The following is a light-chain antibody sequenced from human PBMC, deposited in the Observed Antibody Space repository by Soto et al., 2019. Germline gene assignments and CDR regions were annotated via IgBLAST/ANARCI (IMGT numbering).Light chain of an antibody. J-gene: IGLJ2*01. CDR2: YDS. CDR1: NIGSKS. Sequence: SSELTQPASVSVVPGKTARITCGGNNIGSKSVHWYQQKPGQAPVLVIYYDSDRPSGIPERFSGSNSGNTATLTISRVEAGDEADYYCQVWDSSSDPVFGGGTKLTVL. CDR3: QVWDSSSDPV. V-gene: IGLV3-21*04.